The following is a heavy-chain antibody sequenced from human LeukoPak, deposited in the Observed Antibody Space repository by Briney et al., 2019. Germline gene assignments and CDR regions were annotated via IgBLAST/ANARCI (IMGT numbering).Heavy chain of an antibody. V-gene: IGHV4-59*12. CDR1: GGSISSYY. CDR2: IYYSGST. D-gene: IGHD2-15*01. Sequence: SETLSLTCTVSGGSISSYYWSWIRQPPGKGLEWIGYIYYSGSTNYNPSLKSRVTISVDTSKNQFSLKLSSVTAADTAVYYCARDCLYWFDPWGQGTLVTVSS. J-gene: IGHJ5*02. CDR3: ARDCLYWFDP.